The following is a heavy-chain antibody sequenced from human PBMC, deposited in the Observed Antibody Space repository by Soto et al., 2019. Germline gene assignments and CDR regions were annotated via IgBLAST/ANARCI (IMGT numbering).Heavy chain of an antibody. CDR3: AREGGGSYGTLAGGLDY. J-gene: IGHJ4*02. D-gene: IGHD3-16*01. CDR1: GFTFSSYS. CDR2: ISSSSSYI. Sequence: EVQLVESGGGLVKPGGSLRLSCAASGFTFSSYSMNWVRQAPGKGLEWVSSISSSSSYIYYADSVKGRFTISRDNAKNSLYRKMNSRRAEDTAGYYCAREGGGSYGTLAGGLDYWGQGTLVTVSS. V-gene: IGHV3-21*01.